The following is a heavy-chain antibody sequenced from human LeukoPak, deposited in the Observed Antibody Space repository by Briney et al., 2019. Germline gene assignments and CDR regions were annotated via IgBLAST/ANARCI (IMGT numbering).Heavy chain of an antibody. Sequence: GGSLRLSCAASGFTFSSYAMSWVRQAPGKGLEWVSAISGSGGSTYYADSVKGRFTISRENSKNTLYLQMNSLRAEDTAVYYCAKDIKYQLLGGRLDPWGQGTLVTVSS. J-gene: IGHJ5*02. CDR3: AKDIKYQLLGGRLDP. D-gene: IGHD2-2*01. CDR1: GFTFSSYA. CDR2: ISGSGGST. V-gene: IGHV3-23*01.